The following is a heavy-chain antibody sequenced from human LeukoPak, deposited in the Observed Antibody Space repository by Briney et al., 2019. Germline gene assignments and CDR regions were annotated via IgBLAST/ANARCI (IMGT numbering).Heavy chain of an antibody. CDR3: GRGSVGFGELNY. CDR1: GFTSSSYA. V-gene: IGHV3-30-3*01. CDR2: ISYDGSNK. Sequence: GSLRLSCAASGFTSSSYAMHWVRQAPGKGLEWVAVISYDGSNKFYADSVKGRFTLSRDNSKNTLYLQMNSLRIEDTAVYYCGRGSVGFGELNYWGQGTLVTVSS. D-gene: IGHD3-10*01. J-gene: IGHJ4*02.